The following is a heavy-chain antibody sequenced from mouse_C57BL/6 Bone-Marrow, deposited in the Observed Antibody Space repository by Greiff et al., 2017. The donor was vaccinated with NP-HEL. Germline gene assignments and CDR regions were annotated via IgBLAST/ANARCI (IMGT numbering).Heavy chain of an antibody. J-gene: IGHJ1*03. CDR3: ARTKNFNYYGSSYRYFDV. CDR1: GYTFTDYY. V-gene: IGHV1-26*01. CDR2: INPKNGGT. Sequence: EVQLQQSGPELVKPGASVKISCKASGYTFTDYYMNWVKQSHGKSLEWIGDINPKNGGTSYNQKFKGKATLTVDKSSSTAYMELRSLTSEDSAVYYCARTKNFNYYGSSYRYFDVWGTGTTVTVSS. D-gene: IGHD1-1*01.